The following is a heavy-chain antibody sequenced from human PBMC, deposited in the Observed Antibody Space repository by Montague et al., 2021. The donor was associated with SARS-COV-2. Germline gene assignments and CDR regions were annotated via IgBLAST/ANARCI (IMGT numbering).Heavy chain of an antibody. CDR1: GGSISSYY. V-gene: IGHV4-59*08. Sequence: SETLSLTCTVSGGSISSYYWSWIRQPPGKGLEWIGYIYYSGSTXXXPSXXXRVTISVDTSKNQFSLKLSSVTAADTAVYYCARHGLVRYFDWLSQNYGTDGWGQGTTVTVSS. J-gene: IGHJ6*02. CDR2: IYYSGST. CDR3: ARHGLVRYFDWLSQNYGTDG. D-gene: IGHD3-9*01.